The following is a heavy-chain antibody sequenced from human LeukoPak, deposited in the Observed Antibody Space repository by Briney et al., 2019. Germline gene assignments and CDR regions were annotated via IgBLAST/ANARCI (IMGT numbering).Heavy chain of an antibody. V-gene: IGHV3-11*01. CDR2: ISSSGSTI. D-gene: IGHD3-10*01. J-gene: IGHJ6*03. CDR3: TRRAVRSGSYYGSYYYYMDV. CDR1: GFTFDDYG. Sequence: GGSLRLSCAASGFTFDDYGMSWVRHAPGKGLEWVSYISSSGSTIYYADSVKGRFTISRDNAKNSLYLQMNSLRAEDTAVYYCTRRAVRSGSYYGSYYYYMDVWGKGTTVTVSS.